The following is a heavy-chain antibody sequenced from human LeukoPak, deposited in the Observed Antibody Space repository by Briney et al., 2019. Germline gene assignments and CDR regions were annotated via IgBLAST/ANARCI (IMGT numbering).Heavy chain of an antibody. CDR1: GGTFSSYA. D-gene: IGHD4-17*01. Sequence: SVKVSCKASGGTFSSYAISWVRQAPGQGLEWMGGIIPIFGTANYAQKFQGRVTITADESTSTAYMELSSLRSEDTAVYYCASGGDPTTVTVLYYFDYWGQGTLVTVSS. V-gene: IGHV1-69*13. J-gene: IGHJ4*02. CDR3: ASGGDPTTVTVLYYFDY. CDR2: IIPIFGTA.